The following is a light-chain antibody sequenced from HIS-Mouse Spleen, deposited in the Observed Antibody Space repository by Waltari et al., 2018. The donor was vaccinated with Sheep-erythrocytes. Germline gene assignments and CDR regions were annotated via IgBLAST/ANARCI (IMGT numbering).Light chain of an antibody. CDR3: CSYAGSSTPWV. Sequence: QSALTQPASVSGSPGQSITISCTGTSSDVGSYNLVSWYQQPPGKAPKLMIYEGSKRASGVSNRCAGSKSGNTASLTISGLQAEDEADYYCCSYAGSSTPWVFGGGTKVTVL. CDR2: EGS. J-gene: IGLJ3*02. CDR1: SSDVGSYNL. V-gene: IGLV2-23*01.